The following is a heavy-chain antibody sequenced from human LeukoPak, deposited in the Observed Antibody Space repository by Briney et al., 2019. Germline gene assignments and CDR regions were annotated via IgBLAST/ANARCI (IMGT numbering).Heavy chain of an antibody. CDR3: AKEEYISSWYPSDY. CDR1: GFTSTTAW. V-gene: IGHV3-30*02. Sequence: PGGSLRLSCAISGFTSTTAWMTWVRQAPGKGLEWVAYIRYDGTNKYYADSVKGRFTISRDNSKNTLYLQMNSLRAEDTAVYYCAKEEYISSWYPSDYWGQGTLVTVSP. D-gene: IGHD6-13*01. J-gene: IGHJ4*02. CDR2: IRYDGTNK.